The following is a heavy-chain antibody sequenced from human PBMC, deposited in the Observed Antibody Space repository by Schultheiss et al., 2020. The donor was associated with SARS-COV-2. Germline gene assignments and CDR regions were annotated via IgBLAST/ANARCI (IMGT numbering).Heavy chain of an antibody. J-gene: IGHJ6*02. CDR1: GYTFTSDG. V-gene: IGHV1-2*06. CDR3: AREDTATPSLDV. D-gene: IGHD5-18*01. CDR2: INPNSGGT. Sequence: ASVKVSCKASGYTFTSDGISWVRQAPGQGLEWMGRINPNSGGTNYAQKFQGRVTMTRDTSISTAYMELSRLRSDDTAVYYCAREDTATPSLDVWGQGTTVTVSS.